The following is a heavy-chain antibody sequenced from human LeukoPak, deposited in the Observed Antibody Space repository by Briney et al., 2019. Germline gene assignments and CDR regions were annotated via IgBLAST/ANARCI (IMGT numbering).Heavy chain of an antibody. J-gene: IGHJ5*02. V-gene: IGHV7-4-1*02. CDR2: INTNTGNP. Sequence: ASVKVSCKASGYTFTGYAMNWVRQAPGQGLEWMGWINTNTGNPTYAQGFTGRFVFSLDTSVSTAYLQISSLKAEDTAVYYCARGGITMVRGVIITSTPLGWFDPWGQGTLVTVSS. CDR1: GYTFTGYA. D-gene: IGHD3-10*01. CDR3: ARGGITMVRGVIITSTPLGWFDP.